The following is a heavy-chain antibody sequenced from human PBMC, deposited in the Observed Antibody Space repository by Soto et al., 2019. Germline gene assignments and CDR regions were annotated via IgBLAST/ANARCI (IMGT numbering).Heavy chain of an antibody. CDR3: ARPAGDDYGDNNWFDP. J-gene: IGHJ5*02. CDR2: IYYSGST. CDR1: GGSISSSSYY. D-gene: IGHD4-17*01. Sequence: SETLSLTCTVSGGSISSSSYYWGWIRQPPGKGLEWIGSIYYSGSTYYNPSLKSRVTISVDTSKNQFSLKLSSVTAADTAVYYCARPAGDDYGDNNWFDPWGQGTLVTVSS. V-gene: IGHV4-39*01.